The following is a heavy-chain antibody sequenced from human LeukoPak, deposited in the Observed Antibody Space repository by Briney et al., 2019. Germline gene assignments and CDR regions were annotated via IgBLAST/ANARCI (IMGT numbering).Heavy chain of an antibody. CDR3: AKDIPRD. CDR1: GFTFSTYA. J-gene: IGHJ4*02. Sequence: PGGSLRLSCAASGFTFSTYAMSWFRQAPGKGLEWVSAISGSGRSTYYAESVKGRFTISRDNSKNTLYLQMNSLRADDTAIYYCAKDIPRDWGQGTLVTVSS. D-gene: IGHD2-21*01. CDR2: ISGSGRST. V-gene: IGHV3-23*01.